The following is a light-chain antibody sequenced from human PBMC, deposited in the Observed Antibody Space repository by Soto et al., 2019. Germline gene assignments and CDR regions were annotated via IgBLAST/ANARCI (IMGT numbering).Light chain of an antibody. CDR1: ALPKQY. CDR3: QSADSSGTYRV. J-gene: IGLJ3*02. Sequence: SYELTQPPSVSVSPGQKARITCSGAALPKQYAYWYQQKPGQAPVLVIYKDSERPSGIPERFSGSSSGTTVTLTISGVQTEDEADYHCQSADSSGTYRVFGGGTKLTVL. CDR2: KDS. V-gene: IGLV3-25*03.